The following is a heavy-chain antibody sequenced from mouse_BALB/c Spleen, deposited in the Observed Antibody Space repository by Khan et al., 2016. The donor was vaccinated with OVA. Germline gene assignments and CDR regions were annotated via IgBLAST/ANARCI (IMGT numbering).Heavy chain of an antibody. CDR1: GYTFNSYY. CDR3: TISGYGSFAY. V-gene: IGHV1S81*02. CDR2: INPNNGDA. D-gene: IGHD2-2*01. J-gene: IGHJ3*01. Sequence: QVQLQQSGAELVKPGASVKLSCKASGYTFNSYYMYWVKQRPGQGLEWIGEINPNNGDANYNEKFKNKATLTVDKYSNTAFMHLSILTSDDSAVDYCTISGYGSFAYWGQGTLVTVSA.